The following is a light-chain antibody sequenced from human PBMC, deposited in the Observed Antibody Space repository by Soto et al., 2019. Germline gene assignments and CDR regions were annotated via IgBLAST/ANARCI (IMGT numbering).Light chain of an antibody. CDR3: QSADSSGTYHVV. V-gene: IGLV3-25*03. CDR1: ALPKQY. CDR2: KDS. J-gene: IGLJ2*01. Sequence: SYELTQPPSESVSPGQTARITCSGDALPKQYAYWYQQKPGQAPVLVIYKDSERPSGIPERFSGSSSGTTVTLTISGVQAEDEADYYCQSADSSGTYHVVFGGGTKLTVL.